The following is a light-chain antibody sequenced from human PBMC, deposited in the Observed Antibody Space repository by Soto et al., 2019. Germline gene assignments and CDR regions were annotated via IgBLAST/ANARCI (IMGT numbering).Light chain of an antibody. CDR1: ALPKQY. CDR2: KDS. V-gene: IGLV3-25*03. CDR3: QSADSSGTYPSYV. Sequence: SYELTQPPSVSVSPGQTARITCSGDALPKQYAYWYQQKPGQAPVLVIYKDSERPSGIPGRFSGSSSGTTVTLTISGVQAEDEADYYCQSADSSGTYPSYVFGTGTKVTVL. J-gene: IGLJ1*01.